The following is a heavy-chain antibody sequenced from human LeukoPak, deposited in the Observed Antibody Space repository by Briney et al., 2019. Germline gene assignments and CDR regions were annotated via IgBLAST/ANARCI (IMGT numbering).Heavy chain of an antibody. V-gene: IGHV1-2*02. Sequence: ASVKVSCKASGITVTDYFIHWVRQAPGQGLEWMVWINPHNGGTNYAQKFQGRVTMTRDTSINTVYMDLTRLTSDDTAIYYCAGHSSSADGWFAPWGQGTLVTVSS. D-gene: IGHD3-22*01. CDR3: AGHSSSADGWFAP. J-gene: IGHJ5*02. CDR1: GITVTDYF. CDR2: INPHNGGT.